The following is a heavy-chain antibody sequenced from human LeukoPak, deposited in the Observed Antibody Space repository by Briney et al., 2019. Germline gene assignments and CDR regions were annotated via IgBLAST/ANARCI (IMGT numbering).Heavy chain of an antibody. CDR1: GESFSGFC. D-gene: IGHD6-19*01. CDR3: ARAPSSGAVAGTVDY. V-gene: IGHV4-34*01. Sequence: PSETLSLTCAVYGESFSGFCWTWIRQPPGKGLEWIGEINHSGSTNYNPSLKSRVTISVHTSKNQFSLRLSSVTAADTAVYYCARAPSSGAVAGTVDYWGQGTLVTVSS. J-gene: IGHJ4*02. CDR2: INHSGST.